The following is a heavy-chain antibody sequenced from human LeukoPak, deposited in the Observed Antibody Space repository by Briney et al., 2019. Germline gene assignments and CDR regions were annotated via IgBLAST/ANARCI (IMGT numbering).Heavy chain of an antibody. V-gene: IGHV1-2*02. Sequence: ASVKVSCKTSGYSFIDYYIHWVRQAPGQGLEWMGWINSNSADTNYAQNFQGRVTMTRDTSISTAYMELSRLRSDDTAVYYCARQYRIAVAARWFDPWGQGTLVTVSS. CDR3: ARQYRIAVAARWFDP. D-gene: IGHD6-19*01. CDR1: GYSFIDYY. CDR2: INSNSADT. J-gene: IGHJ5*02.